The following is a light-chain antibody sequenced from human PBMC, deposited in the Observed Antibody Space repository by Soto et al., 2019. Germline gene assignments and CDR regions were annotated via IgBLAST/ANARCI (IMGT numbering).Light chain of an antibody. V-gene: IGLV2-14*03. CDR1: SSDVGGYNY. CDR2: DVS. CDR3: SSYTSSSTLYV. J-gene: IGLJ1*01. Sequence: QSVLTQPASVSGSPGQSITISCTGTSSDVGGYNYVSWYQLHPGKAPKLMIYDVSNRPSGVSNRFSGSKSGGTASLTISRLQAEDEADYFCSSYTSSSTLYVFGTGTKVTVL.